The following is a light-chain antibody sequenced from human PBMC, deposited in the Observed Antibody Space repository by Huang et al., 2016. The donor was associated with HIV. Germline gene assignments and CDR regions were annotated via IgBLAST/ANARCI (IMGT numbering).Light chain of an antibody. Sequence: DIQMTQSPSSLSAFVGDTVTITCRASQGISNSVAWYQQKPGKAPKLLLYSTSRLESGVPSRFLGGGSGTDYTLTINSLQPDDFATYYCQQYYTSPTFGQGSKVEIK. J-gene: IGKJ1*01. CDR3: QQYYTSPT. V-gene: IGKV1-NL1*01. CDR2: STS. CDR1: QGISNS.